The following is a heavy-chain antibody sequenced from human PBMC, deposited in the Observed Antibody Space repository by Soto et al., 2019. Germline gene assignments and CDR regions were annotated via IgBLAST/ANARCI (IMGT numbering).Heavy chain of an antibody. V-gene: IGHV3-53*01. Sequence: EVQLVESGGDLIQPGGSLRLSCAASGFTVSSNYMHWVRQAPGKGLEWVSVIYSGGSTYYADSVKGRFTISRDNSKTTLYLEMNSLRAEDTAVYYCARDLSAYYTTSWYIAFDIWGQGTKVTVSS. CDR1: GFTVSSNY. J-gene: IGHJ3*02. D-gene: IGHD6-13*01. CDR3: ARDLSAYYTTSWYIAFDI. CDR2: IYSGGST.